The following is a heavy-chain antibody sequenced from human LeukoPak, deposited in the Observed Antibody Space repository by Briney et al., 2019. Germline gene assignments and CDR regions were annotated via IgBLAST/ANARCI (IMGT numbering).Heavy chain of an antibody. D-gene: IGHD3-3*01. CDR3: AKGAGRLVWSGWTTDDAFDI. V-gene: IGHV3-23*01. CDR2: ISGSGGST. J-gene: IGHJ3*02. CDR1: GLIFSSHA. Sequence: PGGSLRLSCAASGLIFSSHAMSWVRQAPGKGLEWVSAISGSGGSTYYADSVKGRFTISRDNSKNTLYLQMNSLRAEDTAVYYCAKGAGRLVWSGWTTDDAFDIWGQGTMVTVSS.